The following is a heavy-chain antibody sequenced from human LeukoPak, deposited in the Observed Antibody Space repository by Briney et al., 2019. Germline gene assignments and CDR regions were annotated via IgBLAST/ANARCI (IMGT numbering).Heavy chain of an antibody. CDR2: ISYDGGNK. V-gene: IGHV3-30*18. CDR3: AKANGHRVMGGYFDY. CDR1: GFTFSSYG. Sequence: PGGSLRLSCAASGFTFSSYGMHWVRQAPGKGLEWVAVISYDGGNKYYADSVKGRFTISRDNSKNTLYLQMNSLRAEDTAVYCCAKANGHRVMGGYFDYWGQGTLVTVSS. J-gene: IGHJ4*02. D-gene: IGHD3-16*01.